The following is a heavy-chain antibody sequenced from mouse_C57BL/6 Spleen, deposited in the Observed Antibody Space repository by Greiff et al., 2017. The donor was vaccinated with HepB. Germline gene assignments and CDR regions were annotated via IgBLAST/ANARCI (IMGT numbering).Heavy chain of an antibody. V-gene: IGHV1-26*01. Sequence: VQLQQSGPELVKPGASVKISCKASGYTFTDYYMNWVKQSHGKSLEWIGDINPNNGGTSYNQKFKGKATLTVDKSSSTAYMELRSLTSEDSAVYYCAREGPLLLRIAMDYWGQGTSVTVSS. CDR2: INPNNGGT. CDR1: GYTFTDYY. D-gene: IGHD1-1*01. CDR3: AREGPLLLRIAMDY. J-gene: IGHJ4*01.